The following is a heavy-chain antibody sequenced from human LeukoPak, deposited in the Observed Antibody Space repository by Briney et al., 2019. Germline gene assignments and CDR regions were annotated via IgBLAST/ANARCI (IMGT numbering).Heavy chain of an antibody. CDR1: GGSFSGYY. Sequence: PSETLSLTCAVFGGSFSGYYWSWIRQPPGKGPEWIGEINHSGSTNHNSSLKSRVTISLDTSKNQFSLKLSSVTAADTAVYYCARGNNYNWGYLGQGTLVIVSS. CDR2: INHSGST. CDR3: ARGNNYNWGY. D-gene: IGHD1-1*01. J-gene: IGHJ4*02. V-gene: IGHV4-34*01.